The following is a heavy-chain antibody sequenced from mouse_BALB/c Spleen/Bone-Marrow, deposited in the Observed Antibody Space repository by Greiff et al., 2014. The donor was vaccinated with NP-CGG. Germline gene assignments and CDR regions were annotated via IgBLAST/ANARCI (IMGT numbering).Heavy chain of an antibody. CDR3: KSNNYGSSRGFVY. D-gene: IGHD1-1*01. CDR2: ISPGNGDI. Sequence: QVQLKESDAELVKLGASVKMSCKASGYTFTDHAIHWVKQKPEQGLEWIGYISPGNGDIKYNEKFKGKATLTADKSSSTAYMQLNSLTSEDSAVYFCKSNNYGSSRGFVYWGQGTPVTVSA. CDR1: GYTFTDHA. V-gene: IGHV1S53*02. J-gene: IGHJ3*01.